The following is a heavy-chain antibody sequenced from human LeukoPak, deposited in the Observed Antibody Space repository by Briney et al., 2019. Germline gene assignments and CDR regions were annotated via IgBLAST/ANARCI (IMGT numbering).Heavy chain of an antibody. CDR1: GGSISSSSYY. CDR3: ARQMVGATFDY. Sequence: SETLSLTCTVSGGSISSSSYYRGWIRQPPGKGLEWIGSIYYSGSTYYNPSLKSRVTISVDTSKNQFSLKLSSVTAADTAVYYCARQMVGATFDYWGQGTLVTVSS. J-gene: IGHJ4*02. V-gene: IGHV4-39*01. CDR2: IYYSGST. D-gene: IGHD1-26*01.